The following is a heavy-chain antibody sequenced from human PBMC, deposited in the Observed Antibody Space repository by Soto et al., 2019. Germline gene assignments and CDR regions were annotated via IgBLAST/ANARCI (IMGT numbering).Heavy chain of an antibody. CDR1: GFTFSSYN. J-gene: IGHJ6*02. CDR2: ISSRSSYM. CDR3: ARDHGDYYGMDV. Sequence: GSLRLSCAASGFTFSSYNMNWVRQAPGKGLEWVSSISSRSSYMYYADSVKGRFAISRDNAKNSLYLQMNSLRAEDTAVYYCARDHGDYYGMDVWGQGTTVTVSS. V-gene: IGHV3-21*01.